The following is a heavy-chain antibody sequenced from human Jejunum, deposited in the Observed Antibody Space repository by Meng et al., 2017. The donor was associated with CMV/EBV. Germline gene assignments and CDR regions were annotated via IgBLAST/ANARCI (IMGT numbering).Heavy chain of an antibody. Sequence: SGGSIRPYYWSWSRQSPEKGLGLIGYIHYSGTPNYNPSLKSRVTISVDTSKNQFSLKLTSVTTADTAVYYCARALGDIVTADGMDVWGQGTTVTVSS. D-gene: IGHD5-12*01. J-gene: IGHJ6*02. CDR2: IHYSGTP. V-gene: IGHV4-59*01. CDR3: ARALGDIVTADGMDV. CDR1: GGSIRPYY.